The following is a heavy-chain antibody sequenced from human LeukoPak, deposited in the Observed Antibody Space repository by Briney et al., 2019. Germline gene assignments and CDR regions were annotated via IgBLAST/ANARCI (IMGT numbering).Heavy chain of an antibody. CDR2: INHSGST. V-gene: IGHV4-34*01. CDR1: GGSFSGYY. J-gene: IGHJ4*02. CDR3: ARHRRWYYGSGSYFDY. D-gene: IGHD3-10*01. Sequence: SETLSLTCAVYGGSFSGYYWSWIRQPPGKGLEWIGEINHSGSTNYNPSLKSRVTISVDTSKNQFSLKLSSVTAADTAVYYCARHRRWYYGSGSYFDYWGQGTLVTVSS.